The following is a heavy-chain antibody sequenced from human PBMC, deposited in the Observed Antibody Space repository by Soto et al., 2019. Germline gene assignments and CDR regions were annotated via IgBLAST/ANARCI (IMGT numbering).Heavy chain of an antibody. CDR1: GFTFGSHA. J-gene: IGHJ4*02. CDR3: ARIGVVESRRHDY. V-gene: IGHV3-48*03. CDR2: ISSSGSTK. Sequence: LRPSCVASGFTFGSHAMNWVRQAPGKGLELFSYISSSGSTKFYADSVKGRFTISRDNAEEILYLQMNSLRAEDTAVYYCARIGVVESRRHDYWGQGTRVHVSS. D-gene: IGHD3-16*01.